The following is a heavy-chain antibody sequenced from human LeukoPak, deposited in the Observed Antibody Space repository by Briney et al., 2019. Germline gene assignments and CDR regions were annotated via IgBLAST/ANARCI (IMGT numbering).Heavy chain of an antibody. CDR1: GGTFSNYA. V-gene: IGHV1-69*05. Sequence: GSSVKVSCKASGGTFSNYAINWVRQAPGQGLEWMGGVLPIFNKTNYAQKFQGRVTITTDEFTSAAYMELSSLGSEDTAVYYCVRDGRKYYDSSVLDYFDYWGQGTLVTVSS. D-gene: IGHD3-22*01. J-gene: IGHJ4*02. CDR2: VLPIFNKT. CDR3: VRDGRKYYDSSVLDYFDY.